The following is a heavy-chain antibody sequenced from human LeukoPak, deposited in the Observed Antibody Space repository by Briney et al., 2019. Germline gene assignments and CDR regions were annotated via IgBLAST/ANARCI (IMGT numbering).Heavy chain of an antibody. V-gene: IGHV4-61*02. J-gene: IGHJ6*03. CDR1: GGSISSGSYY. CDR2: IYTSGST. Sequence: SQTLSLTCTVSGGSISSGSYYWSWIRQPAGKGLEWIGRIYTSGSTNYNPSLKSRVTISVDTSKNQFSLKLSSVTAADTAVYYCARSIAAAGNYYYYMDVWGKGTTVTVSS. CDR3: ARSIAAAGNYYYYMDV. D-gene: IGHD6-13*01.